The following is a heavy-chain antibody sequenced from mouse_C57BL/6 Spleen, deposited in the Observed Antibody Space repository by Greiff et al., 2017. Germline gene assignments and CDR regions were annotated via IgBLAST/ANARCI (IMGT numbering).Heavy chain of an antibody. Sequence: QVHVKQSGAELVRPGTSVKVSCKASGYAFTNYLIEWVKQRPGQGLEWIGVINPGSGGTNYNEKFKGKATLTADKSSSTAYMQLSSLTSEDSAVYFCAREVGLKGYYFDYWGQGTTLTVSS. V-gene: IGHV1-54*01. J-gene: IGHJ2*01. CDR3: AREVGLKGYYFDY. CDR1: GYAFTNYL. CDR2: INPGSGGT. D-gene: IGHD1-3*01.